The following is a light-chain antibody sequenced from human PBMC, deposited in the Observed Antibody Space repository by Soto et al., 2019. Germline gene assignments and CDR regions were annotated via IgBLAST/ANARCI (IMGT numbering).Light chain of an antibody. CDR3: QQYGSSPLS. CDR1: QSVSSSY. V-gene: IGKV3-20*01. CDR2: GAS. Sequence: EIVLTRSPGTMSLSPGERATLRCRASQSVSSSYVAWYQQKPGQAPRLRIYGASTRATGIPDRCRGRGSGTDCTLTISRLEPEDFAVYYCQQYGSSPLSFGPGTKVDIK. J-gene: IGKJ3*01.